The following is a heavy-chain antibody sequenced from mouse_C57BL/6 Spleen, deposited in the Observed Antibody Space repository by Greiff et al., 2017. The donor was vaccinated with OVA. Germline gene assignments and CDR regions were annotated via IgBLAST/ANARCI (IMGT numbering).Heavy chain of an antibody. CDR2: IYPGSGST. CDR3: ARCGYGSSLYYFDY. Sequence: VQLQQPGAELVKPGASVKMSCKASGYTFTSSWITWVKQRPGQGLEWIGDIYPGSGSTNYNEKFKSKATLTVDTSSSTAYMQLSSLTSANSAVYYCARCGYGSSLYYFDYWGQGTTLTVSA. CDR1: GYTFTSSW. V-gene: IGHV1-55*01. J-gene: IGHJ2*01. D-gene: IGHD1-1*01.